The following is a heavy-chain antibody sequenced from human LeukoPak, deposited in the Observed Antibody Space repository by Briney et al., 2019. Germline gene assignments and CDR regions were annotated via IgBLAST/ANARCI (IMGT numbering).Heavy chain of an antibody. Sequence: PSETLSLTCAVSGGSFSGYYWSWIRQPPGKGLEWIGEISHSGSTNYSPSLKSRVTISVDTSKNQFSLKLSSVTAADTAVYYCARIRHVIAAAGPRWFDPWGQGTLVTVSS. D-gene: IGHD6-13*01. CDR3: ARIRHVIAAAGPRWFDP. CDR2: ISHSGST. V-gene: IGHV4-34*01. CDR1: GGSFSGYY. J-gene: IGHJ5*02.